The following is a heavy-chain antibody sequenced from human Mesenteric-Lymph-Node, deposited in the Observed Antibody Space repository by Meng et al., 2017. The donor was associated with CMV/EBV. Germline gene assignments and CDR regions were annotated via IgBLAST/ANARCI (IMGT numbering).Heavy chain of an antibody. V-gene: IGHV3-13*03. CDR2: IGTAADT. J-gene: IGHJ6*02. CDR3: ARDRGRLSDWLVPSLRYYYYGMDV. D-gene: IGHD2-2*01. CDR1: RFTFSTYD. Sequence: GESLKISCAACRFTFSTYDIHWVRQTTGKGLEWVSAIGTAADTYYPGSVKGQFTISRENAKSSLYLQMSGLRAGDTAVYYCARDRGRLSDWLVPSLRYYYYGMDVWGQGTTVTVSS.